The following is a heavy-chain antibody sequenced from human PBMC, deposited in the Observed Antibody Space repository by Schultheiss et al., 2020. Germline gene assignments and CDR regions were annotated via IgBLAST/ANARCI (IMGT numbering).Heavy chain of an antibody. J-gene: IGHJ4*02. CDR3: AKDRQRGQMTTGTTSPSRLDY. V-gene: IGHV3-30*18. D-gene: IGHD4-17*01. CDR1: GFTFSSYG. Sequence: GGSLRLSCAASGFTFSSYGMHWVRQAPGKGLEWVAVISYDGREKYSADSVKGRFTISRDHSKNTLYLQMNSLRVEDTAVYYCAKDRQRGQMTTGTTSPSRLDYWGQGTLVNVSS. CDR2: ISYDGREK.